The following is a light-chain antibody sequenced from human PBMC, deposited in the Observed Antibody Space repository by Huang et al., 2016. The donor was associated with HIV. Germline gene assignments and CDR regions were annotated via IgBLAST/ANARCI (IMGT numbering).Light chain of an antibody. V-gene: IGKV3-15*01. Sequence: EIGMTQSPATLSVSPGESATLSCRASQIITTNLVWYHQTVGPAPRLLIYGASTRATDVPARFIGSWSGTEFTLTISSLQSEDFGIYYCQQYNNRPLITFGPGTKVD. CDR1: QIITTN. CDR3: QQYNNRPLIT. CDR2: GAS. J-gene: IGKJ3*01.